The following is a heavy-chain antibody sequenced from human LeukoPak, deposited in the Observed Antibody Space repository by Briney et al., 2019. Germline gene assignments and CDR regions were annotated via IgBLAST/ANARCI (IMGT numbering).Heavy chain of an antibody. D-gene: IGHD2-15*01. Sequence: SETLSLTGTVSGYSISSGYYWGWIRPPPGKGLEWIGYIYYSGSTNYNPSLKSRVTISVDTSKNQFSLKLSSVTAADTAVYYCARGSRTYCSGGSCYFSLFNYYYYYYMDVWGKGTTVTVSS. CDR2: IYYSGST. J-gene: IGHJ6*03. CDR3: ARGSRTYCSGGSCYFSLFNYYYYYYMDV. V-gene: IGHV4-61*01. CDR1: GYSISSGYY.